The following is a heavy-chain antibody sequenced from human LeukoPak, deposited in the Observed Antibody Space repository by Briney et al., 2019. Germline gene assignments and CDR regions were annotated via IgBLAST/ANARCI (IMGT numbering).Heavy chain of an antibody. V-gene: IGHV4-59*01. D-gene: IGHD6-19*01. CDR2: IYYSETT. Sequence: SETLSLTCSVSGTSISRYYWSWIRQPPGKGLEWIGYIYYSETTNYNPSLKSRVTMSVDTSENQFSLKLDSVTAADTAVYFCATGTYNSAWPFHHWGQGTLVTVSS. CDR3: ATGTYNSAWPFHH. CDR1: GTSISRYY. J-gene: IGHJ1*01.